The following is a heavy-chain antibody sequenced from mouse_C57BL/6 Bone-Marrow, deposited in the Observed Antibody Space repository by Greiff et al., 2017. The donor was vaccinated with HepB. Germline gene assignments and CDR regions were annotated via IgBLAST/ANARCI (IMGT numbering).Heavy chain of an antibody. D-gene: IGHD1-1*01. CDR2: IDPSDSYT. Sequence: QVQLQQPGAELVMPGASVKLSCKASGYTFTSYWMHWVKQRPGQGLEWIGEIDPSDSYTNYNQKFKGKSTLTVDKSSSTAYMQLSSLTSEDSAVYYGARDYYGSSWGYAMDYWGQGTAVTVSS. V-gene: IGHV1-69*01. J-gene: IGHJ4*01. CDR3: ARDYYGSSWGYAMDY. CDR1: GYTFTSYW.